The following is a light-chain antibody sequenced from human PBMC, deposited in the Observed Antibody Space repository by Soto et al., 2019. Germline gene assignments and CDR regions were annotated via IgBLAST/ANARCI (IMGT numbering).Light chain of an antibody. CDR1: QSVNNAY. Sequence: EIVLTQSPGTLSLSPGERATLSCRASQSVNNAYLAWYQQKPAQAPRLLIYDASKRATGVPDRFSGSGSGTDFILIISRLEPEDFAVYCCQQYTTSGLTFGGGTKVEIK. CDR2: DAS. J-gene: IGKJ4*01. CDR3: QQYTTSGLT. V-gene: IGKV3-20*01.